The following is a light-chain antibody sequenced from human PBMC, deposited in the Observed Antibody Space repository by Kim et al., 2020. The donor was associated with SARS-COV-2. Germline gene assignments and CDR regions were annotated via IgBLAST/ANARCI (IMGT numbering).Light chain of an antibody. J-gene: IGKJ4*01. CDR1: QGISNS. CDR2: ATS. CDR3: QQYYSHPLT. V-gene: IGKV1-NL1*01. Sequence: DIQMTQSPSSLSASVGDRLTLTCRASQGISNSLAWYQQKPGKAPKLLLSATSKLERGVPSRFSGSGSGTTYTLTISNLQPEDFATYYCQQYYSHPLTVGGETKVDIK.